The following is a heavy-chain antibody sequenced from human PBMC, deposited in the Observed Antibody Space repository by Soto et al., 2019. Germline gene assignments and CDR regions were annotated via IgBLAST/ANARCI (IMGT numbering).Heavy chain of an antibody. D-gene: IGHD3-10*01. Sequence: SETLSLTCAVYGGSFSGYYWSWIRQPPGKGLEWIGEINHSGSTNYNPSLKSRVTISVDTSKNQFSLKLSSMTAADTAVYYCARGRGRGITMVRGVLTKFDYWGQGTLVTVSS. CDR2: INHSGST. CDR1: GGSFSGYY. V-gene: IGHV4-34*01. CDR3: ARGRGRGITMVRGVLTKFDY. J-gene: IGHJ4*02.